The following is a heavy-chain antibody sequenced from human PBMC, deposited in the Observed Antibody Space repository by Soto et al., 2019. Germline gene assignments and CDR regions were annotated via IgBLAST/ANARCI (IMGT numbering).Heavy chain of an antibody. V-gene: IGHV3-23*01. CDR3: AKDSPRGMIVVVIDY. Sequence: PGGALKLSCAASGFTFSSHAMSWVRQAPGKGLEWVSAISGSGGSTYYADSVKGRFTISRDNSKNTLYLQMNSLRAEDTAVYYCAKDSPRGMIVVVIDYWGQGTLVTGSS. CDR1: GFTFSSHA. D-gene: IGHD3-22*01. J-gene: IGHJ4*02. CDR2: ISGSGGST.